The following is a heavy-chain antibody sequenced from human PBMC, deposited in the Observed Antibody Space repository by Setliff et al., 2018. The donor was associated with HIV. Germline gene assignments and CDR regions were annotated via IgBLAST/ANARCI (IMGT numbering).Heavy chain of an antibody. Sequence: PSLTCTVSGGSISSHYWIWIRQPPGKGLEWIGYIHYSGATNYNPSLKSRVTISLDTSRTQFSLRLSSVTAADTAVYYCARHSPNVGVRGDAFDIWGQGTVVTVSS. D-gene: IGHD2-8*01. CDR1: GGSISSHY. CDR2: IHYSGAT. J-gene: IGHJ3*02. V-gene: IGHV4-59*08. CDR3: ARHSPNVGVRGDAFDI.